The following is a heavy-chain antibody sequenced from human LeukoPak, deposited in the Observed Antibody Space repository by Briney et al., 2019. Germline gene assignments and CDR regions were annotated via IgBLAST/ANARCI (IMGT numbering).Heavy chain of an antibody. D-gene: IGHD1-26*01. J-gene: IGHJ4*02. CDR2: INEDGSNK. CDR3: AKDLDSGSY. Sequence: GGSLRLSCTASGFSFSNHYMRWLRQAPGKGLEWVANINEDGSNKWHLGSVKGRFTVSRDNARNSLYLQMNSLRAEDAAVYYWAKDLDSGSYWGQGTLVTVSS. V-gene: IGHV3-7*03. CDR1: GFSFSNHY.